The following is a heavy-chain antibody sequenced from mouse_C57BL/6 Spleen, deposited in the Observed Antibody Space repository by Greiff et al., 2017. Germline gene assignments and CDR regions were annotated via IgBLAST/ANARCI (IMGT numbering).Heavy chain of an antibody. CDR2: IDPSASYT. CDR1: GYTFTSSW. Sequence: QVQLQQPGAELVKPGASVKLSCKASGYTFTSSWLPWVKQRPGTGLAWIGEIDPSASYTNYNQKFNGKATLTVDTSSSTAYMQLSSLTSEDSAGYCCARRRTYYTLDVWGTGTTVTVSS. V-gene: IGHV1-50*01. D-gene: IGHD2-12*01. J-gene: IGHJ1*03. CDR3: ARRRTYYTLDV.